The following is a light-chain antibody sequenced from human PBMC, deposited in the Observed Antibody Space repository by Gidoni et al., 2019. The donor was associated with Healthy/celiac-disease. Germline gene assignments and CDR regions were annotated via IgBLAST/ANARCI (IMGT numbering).Light chain of an antibody. J-gene: IGKJ4*01. CDR2: KAS. V-gene: IGKV1-5*03. CDR3: QQYNSYPS. CDR1: QSISSW. Sequence: DIQMTQSPSTLSASVGDRVTSTCRASQSISSWLAWYQQKPGKAPRLLIYKASSLESGVPSRFSGSGSGTEFTLTISSLQPDDFATYYCQQYNSYPSFXDXTKVEIK.